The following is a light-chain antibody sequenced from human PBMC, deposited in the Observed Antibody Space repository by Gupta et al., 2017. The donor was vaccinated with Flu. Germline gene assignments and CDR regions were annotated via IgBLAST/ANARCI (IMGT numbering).Light chain of an antibody. CDR2: RVS. J-gene: IGKJ2*01. CDR1: QSLVDSAGNTY. CDR3: MQSTHWPRT. V-gene: IGKV2-30*01. Sequence: DVEMTLSPLSLPVTLGQPASISCRSSQSLVDSAGNTYLNWFHQRPGQTPRRLIYRVSNRDSGVPDRFSGSGSGTDFTLKINRVEAEDVGVYYCMQSTHWPRTFGQGTKLEIK.